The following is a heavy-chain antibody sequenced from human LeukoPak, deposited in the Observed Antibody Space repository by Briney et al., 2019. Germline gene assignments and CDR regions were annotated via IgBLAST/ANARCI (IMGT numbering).Heavy chain of an antibody. V-gene: IGHV3-66*01. J-gene: IGHJ6*02. CDR1: GFTVSSNY. CDR2: IYSGGST. D-gene: IGHD2-2*01. CDR3: ARDPVVPAAISHYGMDV. Sequence: GGSLRLSCAASGFTVSSNYMSWVRQAPGKGLEWVSVIYSGGSTYYADSVKGRFTISRDNSKNTLYLQMNSLRAEDTAVYYCARDPVVPAAISHYGMDVWGQGTTVTVSS.